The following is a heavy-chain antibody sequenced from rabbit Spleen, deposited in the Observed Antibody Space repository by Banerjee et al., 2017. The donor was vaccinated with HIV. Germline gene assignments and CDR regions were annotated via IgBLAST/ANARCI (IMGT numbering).Heavy chain of an antibody. Sequence: QSLEESGGDLVKPGASLTLTCKASGLDFSGDSYDSYMCWVRQAPGKGLEWIACIDIGSNGFTYFASWAKGRFTISKTSSTTVTLQVTSLTAADTATYFCARDSGSSFSSYGMDLWGPGTLVTVS. D-gene: IGHD8-1*01. CDR3: ARDSGSSFSSYGMDL. CDR2: IDIGSNGFT. J-gene: IGHJ6*01. V-gene: IGHV1S40*01. CDR1: GLDFSGDSY.